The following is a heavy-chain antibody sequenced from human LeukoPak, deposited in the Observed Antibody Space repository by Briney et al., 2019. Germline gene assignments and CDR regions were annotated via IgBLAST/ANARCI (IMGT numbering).Heavy chain of an antibody. V-gene: IGHV4-4*09. J-gene: IGHJ4*02. Sequence: PSETLSLTCTVSGGSISSYYWSWIRQPPGKGLEWIGYIYTSGSTYYNPSLKSRVTISVDRSKNQFSLKLSSVTAADTAVYFCARMGGYSGYATHWGQGTLVTVSS. CDR3: ARMGGYSGYATH. D-gene: IGHD5-12*01. CDR2: IYTSGST. CDR1: GGSISSYY.